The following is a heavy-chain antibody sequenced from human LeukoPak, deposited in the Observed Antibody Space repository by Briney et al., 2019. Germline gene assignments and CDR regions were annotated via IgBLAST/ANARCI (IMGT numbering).Heavy chain of an antibody. CDR3: ARGLGYYGSGSYSLGY. V-gene: IGHV3-21*04. Sequence: GGSLGLSCAGSGFTFSNYNMNWVRQTPGKGLEWVSSISSGSSSIYYADSVKGRFTISRDNSKNTLYVQMNSLRADDAAVYYCARGLGYYGSGSYSLGYWGQGTLVTVSS. CDR2: ISSGSSSI. J-gene: IGHJ4*02. CDR1: GFTFSNYN. D-gene: IGHD3-10*01.